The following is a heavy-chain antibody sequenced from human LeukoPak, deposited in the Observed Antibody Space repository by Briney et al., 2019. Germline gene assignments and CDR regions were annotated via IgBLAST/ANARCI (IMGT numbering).Heavy chain of an antibody. V-gene: IGHV3-23*01. Sequence: SGGSLRLSCAASGFTFSSYWMSWVRQAPGKGLEWVSTISGSGGSTYYADSVKGRFTISRDNSKNTLYLQMNSLRAEDTAVYYCARVRSGTWYVDYWGQGTLVTVSS. CDR2: ISGSGGST. J-gene: IGHJ4*02. D-gene: IGHD6-25*01. CDR3: ARVRSGTWYVDY. CDR1: GFTFSSYW.